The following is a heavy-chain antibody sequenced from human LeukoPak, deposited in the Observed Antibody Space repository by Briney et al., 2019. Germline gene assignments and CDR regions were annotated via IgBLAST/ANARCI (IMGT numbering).Heavy chain of an antibody. D-gene: IGHD3-3*01. Sequence: GASVKVSCKASGYTFTSYDINWVRRATGQGLEWMGWMNPNSGNTGYAQKFQGRVTITRNTSISTAYMELSSLRSEDTAVYYCATPKGPLEWLSSADAFDIWGQGTMVTVSS. CDR3: ATPKGPLEWLSSADAFDI. CDR2: MNPNSGNT. V-gene: IGHV1-8*03. CDR1: GYTFTSYD. J-gene: IGHJ3*02.